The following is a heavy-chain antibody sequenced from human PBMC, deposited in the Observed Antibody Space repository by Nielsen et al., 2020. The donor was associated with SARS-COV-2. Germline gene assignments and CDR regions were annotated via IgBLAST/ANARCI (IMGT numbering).Heavy chain of an antibody. Sequence: GESPKISCAASGFTFSSYWMHWVRQAPGKGLVWVSRINSDGSSTSYADSVKGRFTISRDNAKNTLYLQMNSLRAEDTAVYYCARGGGDCYALGGMDVWGQGTTVTVSS. CDR3: ARGGGDCYALGGMDV. CDR1: GFTFSSYW. D-gene: IGHD2-21*02. J-gene: IGHJ6*02. CDR2: INSDGSST. V-gene: IGHV3-74*01.